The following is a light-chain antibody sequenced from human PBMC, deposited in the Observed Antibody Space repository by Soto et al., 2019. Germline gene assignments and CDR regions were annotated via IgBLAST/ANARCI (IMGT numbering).Light chain of an antibody. J-gene: IGKJ2*01. CDR1: QSGSSSS. CDR2: GAS. Sequence: EIVLTQSPGTLSLSPGERATLSCRASQSGSSSSLAWYQQQPGQAPRLLIYGASSRATGISDRLSGSGSGTDFSLTISRLEPEDFAVYYCLQYDNSPLYTFGQGTKLEI. CDR3: LQYDNSPLYT. V-gene: IGKV3-20*01.